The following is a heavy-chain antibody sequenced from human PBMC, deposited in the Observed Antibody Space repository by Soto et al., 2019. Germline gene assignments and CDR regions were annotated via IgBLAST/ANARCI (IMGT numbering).Heavy chain of an antibody. CDR2: IYYSGST. CDR1: GGSVSSGSYY. Sequence: SSETLSLTCTVSGGSVSSGSYYWSWIRQPPGKGLEWIGYIYYSGSTNYNPSLKSRVTISVDTSKNQFSLKLSSVTAADTAVYYCARVWPGGKQWLVPYYYYYGMDVWGQGTTVTVSS. V-gene: IGHV4-61*01. J-gene: IGHJ6*02. CDR3: ARVWPGGKQWLVPYYYYYGMDV. D-gene: IGHD6-19*01.